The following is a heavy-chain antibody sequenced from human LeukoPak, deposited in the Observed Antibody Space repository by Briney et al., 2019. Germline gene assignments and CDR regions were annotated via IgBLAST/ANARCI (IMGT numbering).Heavy chain of an antibody. J-gene: IGHJ6*03. Sequence: PSETLSLTCAVYGGSFSGYYWSWIRQPPGKGLEWIGEINHSGSTNYNPSLKSRVTISVGTSKNQFSLKLSSVTAADTAVYYCARVYYYYYMDVWGKGTTVTVSS. CDR2: INHSGST. CDR1: GGSFSGYY. V-gene: IGHV4-34*01. CDR3: ARVYYYYYMDV.